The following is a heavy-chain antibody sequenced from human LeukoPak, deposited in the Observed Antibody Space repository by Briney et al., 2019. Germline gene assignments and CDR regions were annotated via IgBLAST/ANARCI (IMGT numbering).Heavy chain of an antibody. Sequence: QSGGSLRLSCAASGFTFITYAMHWVRQAPGKGLEWVAVISSDGSKKYYADSVKGRFTISRDNSKNTLYLQMNSLRAEDTAVYYCAKRLRYVESYYFDYWGQGTLVTVSS. V-gene: IGHV3-30-3*01. D-gene: IGHD3-16*01. CDR3: AKRLRYVESYYFDY. J-gene: IGHJ4*02. CDR2: ISSDGSKK. CDR1: GFTFITYA.